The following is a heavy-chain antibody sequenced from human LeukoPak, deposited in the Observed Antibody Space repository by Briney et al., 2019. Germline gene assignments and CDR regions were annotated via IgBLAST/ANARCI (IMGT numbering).Heavy chain of an antibody. CDR3: ARGYYDILTGWTYYFDY. J-gene: IGHJ4*02. CDR2: INHSGST. V-gene: IGHV4-34*01. Sequence: SETLSLTCAVYGGSFSGYYWSWIRQPPGKGLEWIGEINHSGSTNYNPSLKSRVTISVDTSKNQFSLKLSSVTAADTAVYYCARGYYDILTGWTYYFDYWGQGTLVTVSS. D-gene: IGHD3-9*01. CDR1: GGSFSGYY.